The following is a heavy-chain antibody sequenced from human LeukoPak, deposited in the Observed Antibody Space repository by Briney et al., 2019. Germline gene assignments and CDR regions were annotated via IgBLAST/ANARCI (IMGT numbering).Heavy chain of an antibody. CDR2: IYHSGST. CDR1: GYTISGSYY. V-gene: IGHV4-38-2*01. CDR3: ARCVKGYFDSLVY. Sequence: PSETLSLTCAVSGYTISGSYYYSCIRQPPGKGLEWIGSIYHSGSTYYNPSLKSRVTISVDTSKNQFSLKLSSVTAADTAVYYCARCVKGYFDSLVYWGQGTLVTVSS. D-gene: IGHD3-22*01. J-gene: IGHJ4*02.